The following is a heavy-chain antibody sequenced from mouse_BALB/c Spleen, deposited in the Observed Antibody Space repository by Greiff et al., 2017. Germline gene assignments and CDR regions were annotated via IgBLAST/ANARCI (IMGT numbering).Heavy chain of an antibody. Sequence: EVQLVESGGGLVKPGGSLKLSCAASGFTFSSYAMSWVRQSPEKRLEWVAEISSGGSYTYYPDTVTGRFTISRDNAKNTLYLEMSSLRSEDTAMYYCANYYGSFAYWGQGTLVTVSA. CDR3: ANYYGSFAY. D-gene: IGHD1-1*01. CDR1: GFTFSSYA. V-gene: IGHV5-9-4*01. J-gene: IGHJ3*01. CDR2: ISSGGSYT.